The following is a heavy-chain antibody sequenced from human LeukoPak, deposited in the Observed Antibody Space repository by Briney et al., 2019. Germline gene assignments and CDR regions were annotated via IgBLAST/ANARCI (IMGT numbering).Heavy chain of an antibody. CDR3: AKGHYYGSGSLDY. CDR2: IGGRDGST. J-gene: IGHJ4*02. D-gene: IGHD3-10*01. V-gene: IGHV3-23*01. Sequence: GGSLRLSCAASGFTFSSYGMSWVRQAPGKGLEWVSAIGGRDGSTYYADSVKGRFTISRDNSKNTLYVQMNSLRAEDTAVYYCAKGHYYGSGSLDYWGQGTLVAVSS. CDR1: GFTFSSYG.